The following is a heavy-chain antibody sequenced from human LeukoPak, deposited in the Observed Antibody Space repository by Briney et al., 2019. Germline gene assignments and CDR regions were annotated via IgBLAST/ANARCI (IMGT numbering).Heavy chain of an antibody. D-gene: IGHD3-9*01. CDR2: ISSSGSTI. CDR3: ARDPQHYDILTGYYPPYFDY. J-gene: IGHJ4*02. CDR1: GFTFISYE. Sequence: PGGSLRLSCAASGFTFISYEMNWVRQAPGKGLEWVSYISSSGSTIYYADSVKGRFTISRDNAKNSLYLQMNSLRAEDTAVYYCARDPQHYDILTGYYPPYFDYWGQGTLVTVSS. V-gene: IGHV3-48*03.